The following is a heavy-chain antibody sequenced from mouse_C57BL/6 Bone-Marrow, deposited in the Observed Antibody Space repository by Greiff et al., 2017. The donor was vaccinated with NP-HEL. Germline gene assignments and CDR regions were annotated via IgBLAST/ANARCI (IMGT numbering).Heavy chain of an antibody. Sequence: QVQLKESGAELARPGASVKLSCKASGYTFTSYGISWVKQRTGQGLEWIGEIYPRSGNTYYNEKFKGKATLTADKSSSTAYMELRSLTSEDSAVYFCARGPPPGYWGQGTTLTVSS. J-gene: IGHJ2*01. CDR3: ARGPPPGY. CDR1: GYTFTSYG. V-gene: IGHV1-81*01. CDR2: IYPRSGNT.